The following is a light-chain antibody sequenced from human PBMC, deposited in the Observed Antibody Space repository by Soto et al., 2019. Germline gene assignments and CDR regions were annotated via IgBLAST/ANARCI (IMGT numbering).Light chain of an antibody. V-gene: IGKV1-39*01. CDR3: LQTYSAPYT. J-gene: IGKJ2*01. CDR2: GAV. Sequence: DIQMTQSPSSLSAFVGDRVTITCRASQTITSYLNWYQQKPGQAPKLLIYGAVRMQSGVPARFSGTGSGTDFTLTISSLQPEDSASYSCLQTYSAPYTFGQGTNVVI. CDR1: QTITSY.